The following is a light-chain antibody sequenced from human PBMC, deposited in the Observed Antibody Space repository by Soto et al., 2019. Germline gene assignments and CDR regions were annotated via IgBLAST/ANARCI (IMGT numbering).Light chain of an antibody. Sequence: DTQMTQSPSTLSASVGDRVTITCRASQSISSWLAWYQQKPGKAPKLLIYKASSLESGVPSRFSGSGSGTEFTLTISSLQPDDFETYYCQQYNSFPTFGQGTKVEIK. V-gene: IGKV1-5*03. CDR1: QSISSW. CDR2: KAS. CDR3: QQYNSFPT. J-gene: IGKJ1*01.